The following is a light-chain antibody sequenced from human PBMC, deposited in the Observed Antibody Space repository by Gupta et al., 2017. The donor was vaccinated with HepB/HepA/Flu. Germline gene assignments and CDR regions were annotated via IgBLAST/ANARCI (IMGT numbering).Light chain of an antibody. J-gene: IGLJ2*01. V-gene: IGLV1-44*01. Sequence: SVLTQPPSASGPPGQRVTISCSGSSSNIGSNTVNWYQQHPGTAPKLLIYSNNQRPSGVPDRFSGSKSGTSASLAISGLQSEDEADYYCAAWDDSLNVVVFGGGTKLTVL. CDR1: SSNIGSNT. CDR2: SNN. CDR3: AAWDDSLNVVV.